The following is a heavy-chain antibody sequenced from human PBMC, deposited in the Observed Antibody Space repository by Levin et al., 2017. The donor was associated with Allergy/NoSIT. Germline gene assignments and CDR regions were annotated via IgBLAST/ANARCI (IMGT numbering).Heavy chain of an antibody. CDR3: ARVGIDFWGVDQESWGYMDI. Sequence: AGESLKISCKASGYNFTNYGISWVRQAPGQGLERMGWCSAYNGNTNYAQKLQGRVTMTIQTSTNTAYIELRSLRSDDPAVYYCARVGIDFWGVDQESWGYMDIWGQGTTVTVS. V-gene: IGHV1-18*01. J-gene: IGHJ6*03. CDR1: GYNFTNYG. D-gene: IGHD3-3*01. CDR2: CSAYNGNT.